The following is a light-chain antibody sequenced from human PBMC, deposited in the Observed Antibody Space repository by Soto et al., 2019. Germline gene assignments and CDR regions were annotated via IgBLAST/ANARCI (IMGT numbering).Light chain of an antibody. Sequence: DIQMTQSPSSLSAFVGDRVTITCRASQGISNYLAWYQQKPGKVPKLLIYAASTLQSGVPSRFSGSGSGTDFTLTISSLQPEDVAAYYCQKYNIAPSFGPGTKVDIK. CDR1: QGISNY. CDR2: AAS. V-gene: IGKV1-27*01. CDR3: QKYNIAPS. J-gene: IGKJ3*01.